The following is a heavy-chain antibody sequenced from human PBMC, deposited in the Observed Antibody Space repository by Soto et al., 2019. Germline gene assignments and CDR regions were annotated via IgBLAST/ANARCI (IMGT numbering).Heavy chain of an antibody. CDR1: GFTFSSYW. Sequence: EVQLVESGGNLVQPGGSLRLSCAASGFTFSSYWMSWVRQAPGKGLEWVANIKQDGSEEYYLDSVEGRFAISRDNAKNSLYLQMNSLRAEDTVVYYCALLYADFWSGFPWGQGTLVTVSS. CDR3: ALLYADFWSGFP. D-gene: IGHD3-3*01. CDR2: IKQDGSEE. J-gene: IGHJ5*02. V-gene: IGHV3-7*01.